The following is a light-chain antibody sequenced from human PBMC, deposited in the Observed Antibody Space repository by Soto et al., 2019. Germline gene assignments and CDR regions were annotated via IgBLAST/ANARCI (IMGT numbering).Light chain of an antibody. J-gene: IGLJ3*02. CDR3: QTWGTGIQV. Sequence: QLVLTQSPSASASLGASVKLTCTLSSGHSSYAIAWHQQQPEKGPRYLMKLNSDGSHSKGDGIPDRFSGSSSGAERYLTISSLQFEDEADYHCQTWGTGIQVFGGGTKLTVL. CDR1: SGHSSYA. CDR2: LNSDGSH. V-gene: IGLV4-69*01.